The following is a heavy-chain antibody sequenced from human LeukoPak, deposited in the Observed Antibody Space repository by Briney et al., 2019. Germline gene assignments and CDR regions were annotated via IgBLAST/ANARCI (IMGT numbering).Heavy chain of an antibody. Sequence: SGPALVKPTQTLTLTCTFSGFSLSTSGMCVSWIRQPPGKALEWLARIDWDDDKYYSTSLKTRLTISKATSKNQVVLTMTNMDPVDTATYSCARMKVGATRGAFDIWGQGTMVTVSS. D-gene: IGHD1-26*01. J-gene: IGHJ3*02. CDR2: IDWDDDK. CDR1: GFSLSTSGMC. CDR3: ARMKVGATRGAFDI. V-gene: IGHV2-70*11.